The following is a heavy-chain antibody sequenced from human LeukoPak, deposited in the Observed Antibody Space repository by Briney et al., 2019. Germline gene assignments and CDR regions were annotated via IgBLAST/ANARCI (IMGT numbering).Heavy chain of an antibody. CDR3: AKDRRSGYSLDY. CDR1: GFTFSSYG. J-gene: IGHJ4*02. D-gene: IGHD3-22*01. CDR2: IRYDGSNK. V-gene: IGHV3-30*02. Sequence: GGSLRLSCAASGFTFSSYGMHWVRQAPGKGLEGVAFIRYDGSNKYYADSLKGRFTISRDNSKNTLYLQMNSLRAEDTAVYYCAKDRRSGYSLDYWGQGTLVTVSS.